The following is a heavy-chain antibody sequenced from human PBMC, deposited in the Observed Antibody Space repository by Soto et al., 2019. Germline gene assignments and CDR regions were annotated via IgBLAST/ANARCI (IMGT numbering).Heavy chain of an antibody. CDR2: IDYDGTTT. CDR3: TRGPRASSGGTGAH. CDR1: GFSFDSYW. V-gene: IGHV3-74*01. Sequence: EVQLVESGGGLVQPGGSLRLSCAASGFSFDSYWMHWVRQAPGQGPMWVSRIDYDGTTTNYADSVKGRFTISRDNAKSTLYLQMNSLRPEDTAVYYCTRGPRASSGGTGAHWGKGTLVTVSS. J-gene: IGHJ1*01. D-gene: IGHD2-2*01.